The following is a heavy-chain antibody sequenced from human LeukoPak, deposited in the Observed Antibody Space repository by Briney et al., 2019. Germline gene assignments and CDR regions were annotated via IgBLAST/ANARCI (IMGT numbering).Heavy chain of an antibody. D-gene: IGHD6-19*01. Sequence: PGGSLRLFCAASGFTFSSYAMSWVRQAPGKGLEWVSAISGSGGSTYYADSVKGRFTISRDNSKNTLYLQMNSLRAEDTAVYYCAKDRRIAVAGTRSWYFDLWGRGTLVTVSS. CDR2: ISGSGGST. J-gene: IGHJ2*01. V-gene: IGHV3-23*01. CDR1: GFTFSSYA. CDR3: AKDRRIAVAGTRSWYFDL.